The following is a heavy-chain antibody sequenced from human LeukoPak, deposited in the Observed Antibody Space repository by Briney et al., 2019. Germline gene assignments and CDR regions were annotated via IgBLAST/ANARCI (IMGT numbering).Heavy chain of an antibody. Sequence: GESLKTSCRGSGYSFTSYWIGWVRQMPGKGLEWMGIIYPGDSDTRYSPSFQGQVTISADKSISTAYLQWSSLKASDTAMYYCASVVMTTVTTFYFDYWGQGTLVTVSS. CDR3: ASVVMTTVTTFYFDY. D-gene: IGHD4-17*01. CDR1: GYSFTSYW. CDR2: IYPGDSDT. V-gene: IGHV5-51*01. J-gene: IGHJ4*02.